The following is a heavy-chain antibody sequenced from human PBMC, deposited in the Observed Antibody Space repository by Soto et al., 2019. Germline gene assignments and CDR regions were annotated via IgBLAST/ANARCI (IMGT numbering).Heavy chain of an antibody. CDR3: ARGPMGIGSGSYYKDY. CDR1: GGSFSGYY. D-gene: IGHD3-10*01. CDR2: INHSGST. Sequence: PSETLSLTCAVYGGSFSGYYWSWIRQPPGKGLEWIGEINHSGSTNYNPSLKSRVTISVDTSKNQFSLKLSSVTAADTAVYYCARGPMGIGSGSYYKDYWGQGTLVTVSS. V-gene: IGHV4-34*01. J-gene: IGHJ4*02.